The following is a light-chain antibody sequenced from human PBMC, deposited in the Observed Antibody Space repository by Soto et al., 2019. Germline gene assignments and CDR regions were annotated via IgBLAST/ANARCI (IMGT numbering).Light chain of an antibody. J-gene: IGLJ3*02. V-gene: IGLV2-8*01. CDR1: SSDVGAYKY. CDR3: TSYVGSTIWV. CDR2: DVS. Sequence: QSALTQPPSASGSPGQSVTISCTGTSSDVGAYKYVSWYQQYPGKAPKLMIYDVSKRPSGVPDRFSGSKSGNTASLTVSGLQAEDEADYYCTSYVGSTIWVFGGGPKLTVL.